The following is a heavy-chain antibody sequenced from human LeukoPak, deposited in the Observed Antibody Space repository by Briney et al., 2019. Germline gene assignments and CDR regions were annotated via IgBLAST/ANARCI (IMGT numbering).Heavy chain of an antibody. Sequence: SETLSLTCAVSGYSISSGYYWGWIRQPPGKGLEWIGSIYHSGSTYYNPSLKSRVTISVDTSKNQFSLKLSSVTAADTAVYYCARGDSSGYYFNPIDYWGQGTLVTVSS. V-gene: IGHV4-38-2*01. D-gene: IGHD3-22*01. CDR1: GYSISSGYY. CDR2: IYHSGST. J-gene: IGHJ4*02. CDR3: ARGDSSGYYFNPIDY.